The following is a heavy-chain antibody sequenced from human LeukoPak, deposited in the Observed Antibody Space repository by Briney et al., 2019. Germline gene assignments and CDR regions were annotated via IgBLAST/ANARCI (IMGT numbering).Heavy chain of an antibody. Sequence: GGSLRLSCAASGFTFSSYVMSWVRQAPGKGLEWVSAISGSGGGTYYADSVKGRFTISRDNSKNTLYLQTNSLRAEDTAVYYCARRGAAGAYYFDYWGQGTLVTVSS. D-gene: IGHD6-13*01. J-gene: IGHJ4*02. CDR2: ISGSGGGT. V-gene: IGHV3-23*01. CDR1: GFTFSSYV. CDR3: ARRGAAGAYYFDY.